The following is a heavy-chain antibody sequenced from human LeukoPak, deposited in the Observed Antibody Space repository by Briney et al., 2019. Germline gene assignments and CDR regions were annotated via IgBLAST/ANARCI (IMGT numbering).Heavy chain of an antibody. J-gene: IGHJ4*02. D-gene: IGHD6-13*01. V-gene: IGHV3-23*01. Sequence: PGGSLRLSCAASGFTFSNYALSWVRQAPGKGLEWVSGISDSGGSTYYADSVKGRFTISRDNSKNTLYLQMSSLRADDTAVYYCAKSAAGTGHRVDYWGQGTLVTVSS. CDR2: ISDSGGST. CDR3: AKSAAGTGHRVDY. CDR1: GFTFSNYA.